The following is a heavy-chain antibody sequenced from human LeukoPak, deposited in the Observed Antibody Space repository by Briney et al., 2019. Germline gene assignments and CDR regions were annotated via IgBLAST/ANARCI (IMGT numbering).Heavy chain of an antibody. CDR2: IYHSGTT. CDR3: ARKENVYYYFDY. D-gene: IGHD3-10*01. CDR1: GYSITSSSW. Sequence: SDTLSLTCAVSGYSITSSSWWGWIRQPPGEGLEWIGYIYHSGTTYYNPSLQSRVTMSVDTSKNQFSLKLSSVTAVDTAVYYCARKENVYYYFDYWGQGTLVTVSS. J-gene: IGHJ4*02. V-gene: IGHV4-28*01.